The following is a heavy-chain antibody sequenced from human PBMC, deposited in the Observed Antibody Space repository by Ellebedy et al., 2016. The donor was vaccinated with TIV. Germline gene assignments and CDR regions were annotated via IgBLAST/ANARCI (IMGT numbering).Heavy chain of an antibody. CDR1: GFTFSSYA. J-gene: IGHJ4*02. D-gene: IGHD4-17*01. Sequence: GESLKISXAATGFTFSSYAMSWVRQAPGNGLEWVSAIHGRGGSTYYADSVKGRFTISRDNSKNTLYLQMNSLRAEDTAVYHCAKDLYGDRGGALDYWGQGTLVTVSS. V-gene: IGHV3-23*01. CDR2: IHGRGGST. CDR3: AKDLYGDRGGALDY.